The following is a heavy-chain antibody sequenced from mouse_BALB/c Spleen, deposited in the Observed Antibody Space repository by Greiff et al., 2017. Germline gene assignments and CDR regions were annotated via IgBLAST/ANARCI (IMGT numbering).Heavy chain of an antibody. CDR1: GYTFTSYW. V-gene: IGHV1-5*01. CDR3: TRSDGYYDYAMDY. Sequence: VQLQQSGTVLARPGASVKMSCKASGYTFTSYWMHWVKQRPGQGLEWIGAIYPGNSDTSYNQKFKGKAKLTAVTSTSTAYMELSSLTNEDSAVYYCTRSDGYYDYAMDYWGQGTSVTVSS. J-gene: IGHJ4*01. D-gene: IGHD2-3*01. CDR2: IYPGNSDT.